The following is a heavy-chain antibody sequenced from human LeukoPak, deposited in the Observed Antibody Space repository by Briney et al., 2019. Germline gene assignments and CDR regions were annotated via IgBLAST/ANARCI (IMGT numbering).Heavy chain of an antibody. Sequence: NPSETLSLTCTVSGGSISSYYWSWIRQPPGKGLEWIGYIYHSGSTYYNPSLKSRVTISVDRSKNQFSLKLSSVTAADTAVYYCARASGSHDAFDIWGQGTMVTVSS. CDR3: ARASGSHDAFDI. CDR2: IYHSGST. D-gene: IGHD3-10*01. J-gene: IGHJ3*02. CDR1: GGSISSYY. V-gene: IGHV4-59*12.